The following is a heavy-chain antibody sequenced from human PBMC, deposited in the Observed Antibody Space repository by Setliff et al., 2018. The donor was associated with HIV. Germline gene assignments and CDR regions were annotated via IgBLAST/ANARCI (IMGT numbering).Heavy chain of an antibody. Sequence: GGSLRLSCAASGFTVSSNYMTWVRQAPGKGLEWVSGIYSGGSTYYADSVKGRFTISRDNSEDTLHVQMNSLRVDDTAVYYCAKANPYSSGWAGFDSWGQGTLVTVSS. D-gene: IGHD6-19*01. V-gene: IGHV3-53*01. J-gene: IGHJ4*02. CDR2: IYSGGST. CDR3: AKANPYSSGWAGFDS. CDR1: GFTVSSNY.